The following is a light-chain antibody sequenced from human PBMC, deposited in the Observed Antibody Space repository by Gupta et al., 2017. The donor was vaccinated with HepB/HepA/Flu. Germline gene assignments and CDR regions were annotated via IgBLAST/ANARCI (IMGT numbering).Light chain of an antibody. V-gene: IGLV2-23*02. CDR2: EVS. CDR3: CSYAGSSTPWV. CDR1: SSDVGSYNL. J-gene: IGLJ3*02. Sequence: QSALTQSASVSGSPGQSITISCTGTSSDVGSYNLVSWYQQHPGKAPKLMIYEVSKRPSGVSNRFSGSKSGNTASLTISGLQAEDEADYYCCSYAGSSTPWVFGGGTKLTVL.